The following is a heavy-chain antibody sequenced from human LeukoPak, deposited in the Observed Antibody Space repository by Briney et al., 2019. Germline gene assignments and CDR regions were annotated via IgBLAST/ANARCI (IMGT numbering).Heavy chain of an antibody. CDR2: ISYDGSNK. D-gene: IGHD5-24*01. Sequence: PGRSLRLSCAASGFTLSSYAIHWIRQAPGKGLEWVAVISYDGSNKYYADSVKGRFTISRDNSKNTLYLQMNSLRAEDTAVYYCARGRDGYNYGGFDYWGQGTLVTVSS. V-gene: IGHV3-30*04. CDR1: GFTLSSYA. CDR3: ARGRDGYNYGGFDY. J-gene: IGHJ4*02.